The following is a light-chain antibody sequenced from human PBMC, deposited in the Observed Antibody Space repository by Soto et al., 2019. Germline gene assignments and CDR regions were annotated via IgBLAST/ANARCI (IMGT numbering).Light chain of an antibody. Sequence: EIVMTQSPATLSVSPGERATLSCRAGQSVSSNLAWYQQKPGQAPRLLMYDASNRATGIPARFSGSGSGTDFTLTISSLEPEDFALYYCQQRSGWPRTFGQGTKVDIK. CDR1: QSVSSN. CDR2: DAS. J-gene: IGKJ1*01. CDR3: QQRSGWPRT. V-gene: IGKV3-11*01.